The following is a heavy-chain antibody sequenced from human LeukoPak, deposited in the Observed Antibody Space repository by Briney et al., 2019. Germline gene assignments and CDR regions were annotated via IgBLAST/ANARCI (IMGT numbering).Heavy chain of an antibody. CDR3: ARGSGYSSGWYYYYGMDV. Sequence: SETLSLTCTVSGGSISSYYWSWIRQPPGKGLEWIGYIYYSGSTNYNPSLKSRVTISVDTSKNQFSLKLSSVTAADPAVYYCARGSGYSSGWYYYYGMDVWGQGTAVTVSS. CDR1: GGSISSYY. V-gene: IGHV4-59*01. D-gene: IGHD6-19*01. J-gene: IGHJ6*02. CDR2: IYYSGST.